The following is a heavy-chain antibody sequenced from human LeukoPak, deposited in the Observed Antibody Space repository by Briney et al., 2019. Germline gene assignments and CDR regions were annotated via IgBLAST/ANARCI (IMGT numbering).Heavy chain of an antibody. J-gene: IGHJ4*02. V-gene: IGHV3-23*01. CDR2: ISGNSGST. CDR1: GFTFSSCA. D-gene: IGHD2-2*01. CDR3: ARSGGVVPAAMEKYLKY. Sequence: GGSLRLSCAASGFTFSSCAMSWVRQAPGKGLEWVSTISGNSGSTYYADSVKGRFTISRDNSKNTLYLQMNSLRAEDTAMYYCARSGGVVPAAMEKYLKYWGQGTLVTVSS.